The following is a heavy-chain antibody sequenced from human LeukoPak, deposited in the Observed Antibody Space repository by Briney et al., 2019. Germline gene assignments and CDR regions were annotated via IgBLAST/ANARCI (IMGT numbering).Heavy chain of an antibody. D-gene: IGHD3-10*01. CDR3: ARDWGSGSHYGMDV. V-gene: IGHV4-59*01. J-gene: IGHJ6*02. Sequence: PSETLSLTCTVSGDSISSYYWSWIRQPPGKGLEWIGYIYYSGSTNYNPSLKSRVTISVDTSKNQFSLKLRSVTAADTAVYYCARDWGSGSHYGMDVWGQGTTVTVSS. CDR1: GDSISSYY. CDR2: IYYSGST.